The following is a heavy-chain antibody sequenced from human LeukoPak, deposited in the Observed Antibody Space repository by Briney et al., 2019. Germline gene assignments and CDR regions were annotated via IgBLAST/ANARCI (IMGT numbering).Heavy chain of an antibody. Sequence: SETLSLTCTVSGYSISSGYYWGWIRQPPGKGLEWIGNIYPSGTTYYNPSLKTRVTISVDTSKNQFSLKLSSVTAADTAVYYCARDSGSSYYYYYYMDVWGKGTTVTVSS. D-gene: IGHD5/OR15-5a*01. CDR2: IYPSGTT. V-gene: IGHV4-38-2*02. CDR1: GYSISSGYY. J-gene: IGHJ6*03. CDR3: ARDSGSSYYYYYYMDV.